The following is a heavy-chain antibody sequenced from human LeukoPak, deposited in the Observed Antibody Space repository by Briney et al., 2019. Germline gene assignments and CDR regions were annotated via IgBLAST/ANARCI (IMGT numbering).Heavy chain of an antibody. V-gene: IGHV1-69*06. CDR1: GGTFSSYA. J-gene: IGHJ6*02. D-gene: IGHD1-7*01. CDR3: ARTSGTWFENYYYGMDV. Sequence: ASVKVSCKASGGTFSSYAISWVRQAPGQGLEWMGGIIPIFGTANYAQKFQGRVTITADKSTSTAYMELSSLRSEDTAVYYCARTSGTWFENYYYGMDVWGQGTTVTVSS. CDR2: IIPIFGTA.